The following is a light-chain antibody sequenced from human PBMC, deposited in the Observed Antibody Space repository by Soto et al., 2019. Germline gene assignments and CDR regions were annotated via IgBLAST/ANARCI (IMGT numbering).Light chain of an antibody. CDR1: QGISSY. V-gene: IGKV1-9*01. CDR2: SAS. CDR3: QQVKSHPWT. Sequence: IQLTQSPSSLSASVGDRVTITCRASQGISSYLAWYQQKPGKAPKLLIFSASNLPSGVPSRFSGSGSGTEFPLPISSLQPEDLATYYCQQVKSHPWTFGQGTKV. J-gene: IGKJ1*01.